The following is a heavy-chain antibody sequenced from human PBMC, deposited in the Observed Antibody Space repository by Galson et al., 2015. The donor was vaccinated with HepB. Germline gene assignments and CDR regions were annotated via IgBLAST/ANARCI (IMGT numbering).Heavy chain of an antibody. CDR1: GYTFTSYG. D-gene: IGHD6-19*01. J-gene: IGHJ5*02. CDR3: ARVKQYPVAGHTYGAWFDP. Sequence: SVKVSCKASGYTFTSYGISWVRQAPGQGLEWMGWISAYNGNTNYAQKLQGRVTMTTDTSTSTAYMELRSLRSDDAAVYYCARVKQYPVAGHTYGAWFDPWGQGTLVTVSS. CDR2: ISAYNGNT. V-gene: IGHV1-18*04.